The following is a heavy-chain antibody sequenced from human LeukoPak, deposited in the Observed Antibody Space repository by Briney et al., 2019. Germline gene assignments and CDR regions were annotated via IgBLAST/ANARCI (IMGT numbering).Heavy chain of an antibody. D-gene: IGHD3-3*01. CDR2: VDPEDGET. V-gene: IGHV1-69-2*01. CDR3: ATKSQAHGDYDFPY. CDR1: GYTFTDYY. J-gene: IGHJ4*02. Sequence: ASVKLSCKVSGYTFTDYYMHWVRQAPGKGLEWMGLVDPEDGETIYAEKFQGRVTITADTSTDTAYMELSSLRSEDTAVYYCATKSQAHGDYDFPYWGQGTLVTVSS.